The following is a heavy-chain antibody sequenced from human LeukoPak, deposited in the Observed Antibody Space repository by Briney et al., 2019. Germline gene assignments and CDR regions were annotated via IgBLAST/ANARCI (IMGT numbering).Heavy chain of an antibody. CDR3: AKGSDLWFGET. J-gene: IGHJ4*02. D-gene: IGHD3-10*01. CDR2: ISGGGDRT. CDR1: GFTFSSYA. Sequence: GGSLRLSCATSGFTFSSYAMSWVRQAPGEGLEWVSVISGGGDRTYYADSVKGRFTISRDNSKNTPYLQMNSLRAEDSAVFYCAKGSDLWFGETWGQGTLVTVSS. V-gene: IGHV3-23*01.